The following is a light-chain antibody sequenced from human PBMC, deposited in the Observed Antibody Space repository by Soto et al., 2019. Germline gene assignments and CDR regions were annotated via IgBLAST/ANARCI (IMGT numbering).Light chain of an antibody. CDR1: SSDVGSYNL. CDR2: EGS. V-gene: IGLV2-23*01. Sequence: QSALTQPASVSGSPGQSITISCTGTSSDVGSYNLVSWYQQHPGKAPKLMIYEGSKRPSGVSNRFSGSKSGNTASLTISGLQAEDAADYYCCSSAGSSRVFGGGTKLTVL. CDR3: CSSAGSSRV. J-gene: IGLJ2*01.